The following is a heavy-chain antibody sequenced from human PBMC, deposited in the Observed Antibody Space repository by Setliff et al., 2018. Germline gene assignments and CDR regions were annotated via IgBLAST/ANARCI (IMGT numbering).Heavy chain of an antibody. CDR2: IYHSGST. Sequence: SETLSLTCAVYGGSFSGYYWGWIRQPPGKGLEWIGSIYHSGSTNYNPSLKSRVTISVDKSKNQFSLKLSSVTAADTAVYYCARASPLQPSDCWGQGTLVTVSS. J-gene: IGHJ4*02. CDR3: ARASPLQPSDC. V-gene: IGHV4-34*01. CDR1: GGSFSGYY. D-gene: IGHD1-1*01.